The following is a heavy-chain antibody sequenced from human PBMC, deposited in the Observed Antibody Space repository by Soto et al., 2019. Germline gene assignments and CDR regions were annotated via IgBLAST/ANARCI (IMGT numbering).Heavy chain of an antibody. J-gene: IGHJ5*02. D-gene: IGHD2-21*02. CDR1: GGSISSGGYY. CDR3: ARVFVVTALTWFDP. V-gene: IGHV4-31*03. Sequence: SETLSLTCTVSGGSISSGGYYWSWIRQHPGKGLEWIGYIYYSGSTYYNPSLKSRVTISVDTSKNQFSLKLSSVTAADTAVYYCARVFVVTALTWFDPWGQGTLVTVSS. CDR2: IYYSGST.